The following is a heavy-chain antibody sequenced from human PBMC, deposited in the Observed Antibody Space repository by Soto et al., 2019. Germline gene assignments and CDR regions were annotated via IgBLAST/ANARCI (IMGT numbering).Heavy chain of an antibody. CDR1: GGSISSYY. Sequence: SETLSLTCTVSGGSISSYYWSWIRQPPGKGLEWIGYIYYSGSTNYNPSLKSRVTISVDTSKNQFSLKLSSVTAADTAVYYGAKDGPWLFQHWGQGTLVTVSS. J-gene: IGHJ1*01. CDR3: AKDGPWLFQH. CDR2: IYYSGST. D-gene: IGHD5-12*01. V-gene: IGHV4-59*01.